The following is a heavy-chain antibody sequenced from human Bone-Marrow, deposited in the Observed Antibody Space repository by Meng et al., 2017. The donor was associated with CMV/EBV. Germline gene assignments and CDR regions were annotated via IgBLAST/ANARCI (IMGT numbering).Heavy chain of an antibody. Sequence: ASVKVSCKASGYTFTSYDINWVRQATGQGLEWMGWMNPNSGNTGYAQKFQGRVTITRNTSISTAYMELSSLRSEYTAVYYGARGCTNGVCSIFYYYYGMDVWGQGTTVTVSS. V-gene: IGHV1-8*03. D-gene: IGHD2-8*01. CDR2: MNPNSGNT. CDR3: ARGCTNGVCSIFYYYYGMDV. CDR1: GYTFTSYD. J-gene: IGHJ6*02.